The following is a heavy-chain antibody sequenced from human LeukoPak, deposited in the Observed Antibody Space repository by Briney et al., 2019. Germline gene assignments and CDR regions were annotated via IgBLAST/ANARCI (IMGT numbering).Heavy chain of an antibody. CDR2: IGTAGDT. CDR1: GFTFSNYD. Sequence: PGGSLRLSCAASGFTFSNYDMHWVRQATGQGLEWVSGIGTAGDTYYAGSVKGRFTISRENAKNSLYLQMKSLRAGDTAVYYCARGSPPFQHWGQGTLVTVSS. CDR3: ARGSPPFQH. V-gene: IGHV3-13*01. J-gene: IGHJ1*01. D-gene: IGHD3-10*01.